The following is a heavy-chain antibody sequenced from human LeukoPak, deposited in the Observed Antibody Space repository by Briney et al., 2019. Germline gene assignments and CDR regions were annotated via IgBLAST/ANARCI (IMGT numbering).Heavy chain of an antibody. CDR1: GGSISSGGYY. CDR3: ARDCFGIAAAGTNQQDAFDI. J-gene: IGHJ3*02. Sequence: PSETLSLTCTVSGGSISSGGYYWSWIRQHPGKGLEWIGYIYYSGSTYYNPSLKSRVTISVDTSKNQYSLKLSSVTAADTAVYYCARDCFGIAAAGTNQQDAFDIWGQGTMVTVSS. V-gene: IGHV4-31*03. CDR2: IYYSGST. D-gene: IGHD6-13*01.